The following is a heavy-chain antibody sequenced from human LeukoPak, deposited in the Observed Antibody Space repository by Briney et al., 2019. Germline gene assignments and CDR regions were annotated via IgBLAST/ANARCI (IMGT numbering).Heavy chain of an antibody. J-gene: IGHJ4*02. V-gene: IGHV4-39*07. CDR2: IYYSGST. Sequence: PSETLSLTCTVSGGSISSSRYYWGWIRQPPGKGLEWIGSIYYSGSTYYNPSLKSRVTISVDTSKNQFSLKLSSVTAADTAVYYCARVADSSGWYLGPRGGGYFDYWGQGTLVTVSS. CDR3: ARVADSSGWYLGPRGGGYFDY. CDR1: GGSISSSRYY. D-gene: IGHD6-19*01.